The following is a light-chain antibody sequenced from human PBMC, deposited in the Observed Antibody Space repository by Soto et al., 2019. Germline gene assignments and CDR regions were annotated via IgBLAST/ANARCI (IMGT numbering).Light chain of an antibody. CDR2: AAS. Sequence: DIQMTQSPSSLSASVGDRFTITCRASQSISSYLNWYQQKPGKAPKLLIYAASSLQSGVPSRFSGSGSGTEFTLTISRLEPEDFAVYYCQQYGSSAWTFGQGTKVDIK. V-gene: IGKV1-39*01. CDR1: QSISSY. CDR3: QQYGSSAWT. J-gene: IGKJ1*01.